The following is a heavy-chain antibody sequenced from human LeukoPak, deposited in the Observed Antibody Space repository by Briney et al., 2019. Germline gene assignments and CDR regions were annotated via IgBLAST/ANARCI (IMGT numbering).Heavy chain of an antibody. V-gene: IGHV3-74*01. J-gene: IGHJ4*02. CDR2: INTDGSIT. CDR3: ARVLSGSISRHFDY. D-gene: IGHD2-15*01. Sequence: GGSLRLSCAASGFTFSNYWMHWVRQAPGKGPVWVSRINTDGSITTYADSVKGRFSISRDNAKNALYLQMNSLRAEDTAVFYCARVLSGSISRHFDYWGQGTLVTVSS. CDR1: GFTFSNYW.